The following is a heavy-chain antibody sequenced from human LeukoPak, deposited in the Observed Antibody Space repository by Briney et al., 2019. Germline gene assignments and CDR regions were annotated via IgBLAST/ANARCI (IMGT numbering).Heavy chain of an antibody. CDR1: GGTFSSYT. Sequence: SVKVSCKASGGTFSSYTISWVRQAPGQGLEWMGRIIPILGIANYAQKFQGRVTITADKSTSTAYMELSSLRSEDTAVYYCAREEDFGVVISPRYYYYYMDVWGKGTTVTVSS. CDR3: AREEDFGVVISPRYYYYYMDV. V-gene: IGHV1-69*04. CDR2: IIPILGIA. D-gene: IGHD3-3*01. J-gene: IGHJ6*03.